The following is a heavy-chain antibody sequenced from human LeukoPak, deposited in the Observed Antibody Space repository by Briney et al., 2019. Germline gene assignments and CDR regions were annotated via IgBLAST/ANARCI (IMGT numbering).Heavy chain of an antibody. J-gene: IGHJ5*02. CDR3: ARDMVGAGWFDP. D-gene: IGHD3-10*01. V-gene: IGHV4-59*01. CDR2: IYYSGST. CDR1: GGSISSYY. Sequence: SETLSLTCTVSGGSISSYYWSWIRQPPGKGLEWIGCIYYSGSTNYNPSLKSRVTISVDTSKNQFSLKLSSVTAADTAVYYCARDMVGAGWFDPWGRGTLVTVSS.